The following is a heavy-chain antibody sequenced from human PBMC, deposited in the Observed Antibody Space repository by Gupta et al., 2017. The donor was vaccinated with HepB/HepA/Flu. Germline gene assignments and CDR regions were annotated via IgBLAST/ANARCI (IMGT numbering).Heavy chain of an antibody. Sequence: EVQLVESGGGLVKPGGSLRLSCAASGFTFSSYSMNWVRQAPGKGLEWVSSISSSSSYIYYADSVKGRFTISRDNAKNSLYLQMNSLRAEDTAVYYCARGFGVINGATGAQGEFDYWGQGTLVTVSS. CDR2: ISSSSSYI. J-gene: IGHJ4*02. CDR1: GFTFSSYS. V-gene: IGHV3-21*01. CDR3: ARGFGVINGATGAQGEFDY. D-gene: IGHD2-8*01.